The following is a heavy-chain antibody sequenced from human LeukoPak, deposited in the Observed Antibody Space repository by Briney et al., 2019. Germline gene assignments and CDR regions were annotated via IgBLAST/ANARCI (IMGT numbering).Heavy chain of an antibody. D-gene: IGHD3-9*01. V-gene: IGHV3-73*01. J-gene: IGHJ6*03. CDR3: TRTSDILTGYTPREAYYYYYHMDV. Sequence: PGGSLRLSCAASGFTFSGSAMHWVRQASGKGLEWVGRIRSKANSYATLYAASVKGRFTISRDDSKNTAYLQMNSLKTEDTAVYYCTRTSDILTGYTPREAYYYYYHMDVWGKGTTVTISS. CDR1: GFTFSGSA. CDR2: IRSKANSYAT.